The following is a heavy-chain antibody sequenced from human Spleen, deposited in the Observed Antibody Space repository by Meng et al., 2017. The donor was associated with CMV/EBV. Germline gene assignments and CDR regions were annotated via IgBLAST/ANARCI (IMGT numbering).Heavy chain of an antibody. J-gene: IGHJ4*02. CDR2: IYYSGST. CDR3: ARGLYGDYDY. CDR1: GGSISSSSYY. Sequence: ESLKISCTVSGGSISSSSYYWGWIRQPPGKGLEWIGSIYYSGSTYYNPSLKSRVTISVDTSKNQFSLKLSSVTAADTAVYYCARGLYGDYDYWGQGTLVTVSS. V-gene: IGHV4-39*07. D-gene: IGHD4-17*01.